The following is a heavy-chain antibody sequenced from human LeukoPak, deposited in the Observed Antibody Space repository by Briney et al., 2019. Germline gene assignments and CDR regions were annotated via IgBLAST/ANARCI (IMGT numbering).Heavy chain of an antibody. CDR3: TTVVLLWFGETDHDAFDI. CDR1: GFTFSNAW. CDR2: IKSKTDGGTT. Sequence: GGSLRLSCAASGFTFSNAWMSWVRQAPGKGREWVGRIKSKTDGGTTDYAAPVKGRFTISRDDSKNTLYLQMNSLKTEDTAVYYCTTVVLLWFGETDHDAFDIWGQGTMVTVSS. J-gene: IGHJ3*02. D-gene: IGHD3-10*01. V-gene: IGHV3-15*01.